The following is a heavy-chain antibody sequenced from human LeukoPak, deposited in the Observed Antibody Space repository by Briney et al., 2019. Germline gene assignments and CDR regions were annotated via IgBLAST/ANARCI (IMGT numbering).Heavy chain of an antibody. D-gene: IGHD6-13*01. J-gene: IGHJ4*02. CDR3: AKRGNSWDLFDY. V-gene: IGHV3-23*01. Sequence: GGSLRLSCAASGFTFSSYVMSWVRQAPGKGLEWVSNIGGSVGSMFYAASVKGRFAISRDNSKNTLFLQMNNLRVEDTTVYYCAKRGNSWDLFDYWGQGTLVTVSS. CDR1: GFTFSSYV. CDR2: IGGSVGSM.